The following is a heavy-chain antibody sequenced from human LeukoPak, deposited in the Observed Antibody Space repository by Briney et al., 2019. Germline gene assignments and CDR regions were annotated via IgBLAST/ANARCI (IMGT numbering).Heavy chain of an antibody. CDR3: ARGGLMVYAVRVQNDVFDI. CDR1: GGSFSGYY. V-gene: IGHV4-34*01. CDR2: INHSGST. J-gene: IGHJ3*02. Sequence: SETLSLTCAVYGGSFSGYYWSWIRQPPGKGLEWIGEINHSGSTNYNPSLKSRVTISVDTSKNQFSLKLSSVTATDTAVYYCARGGLMVYAVRVQNDVFDIWGQGTMVTVSS. D-gene: IGHD2-8*01.